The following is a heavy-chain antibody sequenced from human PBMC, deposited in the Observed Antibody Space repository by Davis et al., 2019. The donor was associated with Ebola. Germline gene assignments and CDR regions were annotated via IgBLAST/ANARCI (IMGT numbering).Heavy chain of an antibody. Sequence: MPSETLSLTCTVSGGSISSSSYYWGWIRQPPGKGLEWIGRIYYSGSTYYNPSLKSRVTISVDTSKNHFSLKLSSVTAADTAVYYCARQSSSSWGDYWGQGTLVTVSS. D-gene: IGHD6-6*01. V-gene: IGHV4-39*01. CDR3: ARQSSSSWGDY. CDR2: IYYSGST. J-gene: IGHJ4*02. CDR1: GGSISSSSYY.